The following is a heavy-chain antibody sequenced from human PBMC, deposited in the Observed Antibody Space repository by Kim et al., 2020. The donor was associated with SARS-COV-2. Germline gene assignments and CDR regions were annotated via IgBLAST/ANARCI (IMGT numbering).Heavy chain of an antibody. V-gene: IGHV3-30*01. J-gene: IGHJ4*02. Sequence: YYADSVKGRFNIARDNSKNTLDRQMNSLRGEDTAVYYCARANNPLAPLDYWGQGTLVTVSS. CDR3: ARANNPLAPLDY. D-gene: IGHD1-1*01.